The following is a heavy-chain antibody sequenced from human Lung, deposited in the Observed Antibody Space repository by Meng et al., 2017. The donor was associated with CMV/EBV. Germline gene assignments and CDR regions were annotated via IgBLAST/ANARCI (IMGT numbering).Heavy chain of an antibody. J-gene: IGHJ5*02. V-gene: IGHV3-23*03. CDR1: GFTFSNYG. CDR3: AKDSTYSA. D-gene: IGHD6-13*01. Sequence: GESXKISCAASGFTFSNYGMSWVRQAPGKGLEWVAVIYAGGRSAYYAESVKGRFTIFRDGSKNTVYLEMNSLRAEDTALYYCAKDSTYSAWGQGTLVTVSS. CDR2: IYAGGRSA.